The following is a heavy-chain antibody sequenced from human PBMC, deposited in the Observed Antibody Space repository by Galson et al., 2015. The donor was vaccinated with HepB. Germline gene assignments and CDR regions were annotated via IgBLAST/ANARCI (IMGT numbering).Heavy chain of an antibody. D-gene: IGHD5-12*01. CDR3: ARSWATGDY. J-gene: IGHJ4*02. V-gene: IGHV3-23*01. Sequence: SLRLSCAASGFTFSDYAMNWVRQAPGKGLEWVSGISESGNAPYDPDSVKGRFTISRDNSENTVYLQMNSLRVEDTAVYYCARSWATGDYWGQGTLVTVST. CDR2: ISESGNAP. CDR1: GFTFSDYA.